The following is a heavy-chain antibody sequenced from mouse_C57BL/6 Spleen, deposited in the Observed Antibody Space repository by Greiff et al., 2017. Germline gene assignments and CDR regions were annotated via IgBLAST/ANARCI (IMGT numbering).Heavy chain of an antibody. CDR1: GYTFTDYY. V-gene: IGHV1-19*01. Sequence: VQLQQSGPVLVKPGASVKMSCKASGYTFTDYYMNWVKQSHGKSLEWIGVINPYNGGTSYNQKFKGKATLTVDKSSSTAYMELNSLTSEDSAVYYCARSDFYYGSSSYAMDYWGQGTSVTVSS. CDR3: ARSDFYYGSSSYAMDY. J-gene: IGHJ4*01. CDR2: INPYNGGT. D-gene: IGHD1-1*01.